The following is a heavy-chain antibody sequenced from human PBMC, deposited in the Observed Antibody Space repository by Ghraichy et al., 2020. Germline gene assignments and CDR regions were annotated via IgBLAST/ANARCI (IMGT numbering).Heavy chain of an antibody. CDR1: GGSFSGYY. D-gene: IGHD2/OR15-2a*01. Sequence: SQTLSLTCAVYGGSFSGYYWNWIRQPPGKGLEWIGEINHSGSTTYNASLKSRVTISGDTYKNEFSLKLSSVTAADTAVYYCLRVGSVEYCFDYCGQGTPVTVSS. CDR2: INHSGST. CDR3: LRVGSVEYCFDY. V-gene: IGHV4-34*01. J-gene: IGHJ4*02.